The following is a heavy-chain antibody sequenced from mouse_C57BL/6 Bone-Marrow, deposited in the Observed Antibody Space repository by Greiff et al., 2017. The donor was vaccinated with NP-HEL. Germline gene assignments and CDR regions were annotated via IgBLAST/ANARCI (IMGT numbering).Heavy chain of an antibody. CDR3: ARSGYYGPWFAY. D-gene: IGHD1-1*01. Sequence: VQLQQSGAELVKPGASVKISCKASGYAFSSYWMNWVKQRPGKGLEWIGQIYPGDGDTNYNGKFKGKATLTADKSSSTAYMQLSSLTSEDSAVYFCARSGYYGPWFAYWGQGTLVTVSA. J-gene: IGHJ3*01. CDR2: IYPGDGDT. CDR1: GYAFSSYW. V-gene: IGHV1-80*01.